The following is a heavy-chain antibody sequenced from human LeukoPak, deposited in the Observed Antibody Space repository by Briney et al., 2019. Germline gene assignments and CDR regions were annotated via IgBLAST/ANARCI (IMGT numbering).Heavy chain of an antibody. D-gene: IGHD6-13*01. CDR2: IIPIFGTA. J-gene: IGHJ6*02. CDR1: GGTFSSYA. CDR3: ARAGFIAAVPALSGMDV. Sequence: GASVKVSCKASGGTFSSYAISWVRQAPGQGLEWMGRIIPIFGTANYAQKFQGRVTITADESTSTAYMELSSLRSEDTAVYYCARAGFIAAVPALSGMDVWGQGTTVTVSS. V-gene: IGHV1-69*13.